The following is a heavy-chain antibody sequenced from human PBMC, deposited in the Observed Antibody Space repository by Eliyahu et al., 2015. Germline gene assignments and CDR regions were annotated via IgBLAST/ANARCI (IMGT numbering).Heavy chain of an antibody. CDR1: GGSFSGYY. V-gene: IGHV4-34*02. J-gene: IGHJ6*03. D-gene: IGHD3-3*01. Sequence: QVQLQQWGAGLLKPSETLSLTCAVYGGSFSGYYWNWIRQPPGKGLEWIGEINHTGSTNYNPSLKSRVTISVDTSKNQFSLKLSSVTAADTAVYYCARNLFTIPKYYYMDVWGKGTTVTVSS. CDR3: ARNLFTIPKYYYMDV. CDR2: INHTGST.